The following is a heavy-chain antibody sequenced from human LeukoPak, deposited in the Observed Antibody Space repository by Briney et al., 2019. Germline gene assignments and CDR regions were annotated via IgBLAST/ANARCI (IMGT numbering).Heavy chain of an antibody. V-gene: IGHV4-30-4*01. CDR1: GGSISSGDYY. Sequence: SETLSLTCTVSGGSISSGDYYWSWIRQPPGKGLEWIGYIYYSGSTYYNPSLKSRVTISVDTSKNQFSLKLSSVTAADTAVYYCAGLSTVDAFDIWGQGTMVTVSS. CDR2: IYYSGST. J-gene: IGHJ3*02. CDR3: AGLSTVDAFDI. D-gene: IGHD4-17*01.